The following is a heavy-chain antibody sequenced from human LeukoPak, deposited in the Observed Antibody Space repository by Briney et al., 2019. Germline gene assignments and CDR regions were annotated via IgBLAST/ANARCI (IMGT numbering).Heavy chain of an antibody. CDR1: GGTFSSYA. CDR3: ASLDYGGNSSTSAFDI. CDR2: IIPIFGTA. Sequence: SVKVSCKASGGTFSSYAISWVRQAPGQGLEWMGGIIPIFGTANYAQKFQGRVTITADKSTSTAYMELSSLRSEDTAVYYCASLDYGGNSSTSAFDIWGQGTMVTVSS. D-gene: IGHD4-23*01. V-gene: IGHV1-69*06. J-gene: IGHJ3*02.